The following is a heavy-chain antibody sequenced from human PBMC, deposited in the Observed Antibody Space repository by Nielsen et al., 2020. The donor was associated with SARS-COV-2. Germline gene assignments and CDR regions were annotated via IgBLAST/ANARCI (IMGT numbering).Heavy chain of an antibody. CDR2: IYPGDSDT. J-gene: IGHJ4*02. CDR1: GYSFTSYW. V-gene: IGHV5-51*01. Sequence: GESLKISCKGSGYSFTSYWIGWVRQMPGKGLEWMGIIYPGDSDTRYSPSFQGQVTISADKSISTAYLQWSSLKASDTAMYYCARLSHDYEILTGYYDYWGQGTLVTVSS. D-gene: IGHD3-9*01. CDR3: ARLSHDYEILTGYYDY.